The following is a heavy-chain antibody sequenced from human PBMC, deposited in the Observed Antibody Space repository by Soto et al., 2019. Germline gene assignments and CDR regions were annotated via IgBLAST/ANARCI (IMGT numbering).Heavy chain of an antibody. J-gene: IGHJ5*02. CDR2: IYYSGST. D-gene: IGHD1-1*01. Sequence: SETLSLTCTVSGVSISSYYWSWIRQPPGKGLEWIGYIYYSGSTNYNPSLKSRVTISVDTSKNQFSLKLSSVTAADTAVYYCASTSYGTNWFDPWGQGTLVTVSS. CDR1: GVSISSYY. CDR3: ASTSYGTNWFDP. V-gene: IGHV4-59*08.